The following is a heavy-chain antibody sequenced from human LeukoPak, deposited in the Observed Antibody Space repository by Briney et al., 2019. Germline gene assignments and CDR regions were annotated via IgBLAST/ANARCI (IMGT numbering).Heavy chain of an antibody. V-gene: IGHV3-30*02. D-gene: IGHD2-2*01. CDR2: IRYDGSNK. Sequence: GGSLRLSRAASGFTLSSYGMHWVRQAPGKGLEWVAFIRYDGSNKYYAASVKGRFTISRDNSKNTLYLQMNSLRAEDTAVYYCAKGASRVVPPARVHVGAFDIWGQGTMVTVSS. J-gene: IGHJ3*02. CDR3: AKGASRVVPPARVHVGAFDI. CDR1: GFTLSSYG.